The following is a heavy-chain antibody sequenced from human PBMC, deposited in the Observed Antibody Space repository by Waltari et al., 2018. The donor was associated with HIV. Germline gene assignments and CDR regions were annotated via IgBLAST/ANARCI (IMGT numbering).Heavy chain of an antibody. CDR2: KWYDGSKK. CDR3: ARKYSSSWGAPFDY. V-gene: IGHV3-33*01. Sequence: QVQLVESGGGVVQPGRSLRLSCATSGFTLSSYGMHWVRRAPGKGRGGGTFKWYDGSKKYYADSVKGRFTISRDNSKNTLYLQMNSLRIEDTAVYYCARKYSSSWGAPFDYWGQGTLVTVSS. D-gene: IGHD6-13*01. CDR1: GFTLSSYG. J-gene: IGHJ4*02.